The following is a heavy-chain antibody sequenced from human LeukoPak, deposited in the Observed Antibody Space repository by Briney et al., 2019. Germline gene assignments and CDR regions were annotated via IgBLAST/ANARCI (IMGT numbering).Heavy chain of an antibody. CDR2: ISAYNGNT. CDR3: ARAPPFIAAAGTNYFDY. Sequence: GASVKVSCKGSGYTFTSYGISWVRQAPGQGLEWMGWISAYNGNTNYAQKLQGRVTMTTDTSTSTAYMELRSLRSDDTAVYYCARAPPFIAAAGTNYFDYWGQGTLVTVSS. CDR1: GYTFTSYG. D-gene: IGHD6-13*01. J-gene: IGHJ4*02. V-gene: IGHV1-18*01.